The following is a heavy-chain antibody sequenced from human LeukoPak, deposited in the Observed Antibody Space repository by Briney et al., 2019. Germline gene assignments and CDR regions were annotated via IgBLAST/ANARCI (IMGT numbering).Heavy chain of an antibody. CDR2: ISAYNGNT. CDR1: GYTFTSYG. D-gene: IGHD2-2*01. Sequence: ASVKVSCKASGYTFTSYGISWVRQAPGQGLEWMGWISAYNGNTNYAQKLQGRVTMTTDTSTSTAYMELRSLRSDDTAVYYCARADIVVVPAAIDYWRQGTLVTVSS. V-gene: IGHV1-18*01. J-gene: IGHJ4*02. CDR3: ARADIVVVPAAIDY.